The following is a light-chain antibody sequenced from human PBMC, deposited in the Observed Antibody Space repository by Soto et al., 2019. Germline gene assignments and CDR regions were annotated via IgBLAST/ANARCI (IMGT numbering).Light chain of an antibody. CDR1: QSVSSY. CDR2: DAS. Sequence: EIVLTQSPATLSLSPGERATLSCRASQSVSSYLAWYQQKPGQAPRLLIYDASNRAPGISARFSGSGSGTEFTLTISSLQSEDFAVYYCQQYNNWPWTFGQGTKVDIK. J-gene: IGKJ1*01. V-gene: IGKV3-15*01. CDR3: QQYNNWPWT.